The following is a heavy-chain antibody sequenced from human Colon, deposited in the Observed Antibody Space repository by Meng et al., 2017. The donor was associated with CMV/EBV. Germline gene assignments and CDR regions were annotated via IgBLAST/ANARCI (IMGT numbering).Heavy chain of an antibody. CDR3: ARDVELPYYGMDA. CDR1: GFTFSNYV. Sequence: GESLKISCAASGFTFSNYVMTWVRQAPGKGLEWVSYISSSGSDVFFADSVKGRFTISRDNANNSLYLQMNSLRAEDTAIYYCARDVELPYYGMDAWGQGTTVTVSS. D-gene: IGHD1-7*01. J-gene: IGHJ6*02. CDR2: ISSSGSDV. V-gene: IGHV3-48*03.